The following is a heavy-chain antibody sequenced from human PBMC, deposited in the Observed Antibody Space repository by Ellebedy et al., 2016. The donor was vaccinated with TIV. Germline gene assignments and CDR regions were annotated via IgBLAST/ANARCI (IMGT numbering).Heavy chain of an antibody. V-gene: IGHV3-15*07. CDR3: TGSGSNHVDAFDI. CDR2: IKSKTDGGTT. CDR1: GFTFSNAW. Sequence: PGGSLRLSCAASGFTFSNAWMNWVRQAPGKGLEWVGRIKSKTDGGTTDYAAPVKGRFTISRDDSKNTLYLQMNSLKTEDTAVYYCTGSGSNHVDAFDIWGQGTMVTVSS. D-gene: IGHD1-26*01. J-gene: IGHJ3*02.